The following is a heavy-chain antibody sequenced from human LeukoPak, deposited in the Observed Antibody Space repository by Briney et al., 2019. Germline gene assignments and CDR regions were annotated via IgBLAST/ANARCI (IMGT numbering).Heavy chain of an antibody. J-gene: IGHJ4*02. V-gene: IGHV4-59*11. CDR3: ASDSSGYHWFDY. D-gene: IGHD3-22*01. CDR2: VYYSGTT. CDR1: GGSITSHH. Sequence: SETLSLTCTVSGGSITSHHWSRIRQPPGKGLEWIGNVYYSGTTIYNPSLKSRVTISVDTAKNQFSLRLSSVTAADAAVYYCASDSSGYHWFDYWGQGTLVTVSS.